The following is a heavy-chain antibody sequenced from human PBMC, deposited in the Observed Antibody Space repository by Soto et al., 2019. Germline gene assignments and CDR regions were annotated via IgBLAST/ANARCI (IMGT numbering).Heavy chain of an antibody. V-gene: IGHV3-15*07. CDR2: IKSKTDGGTT. J-gene: IGHJ6*02. Sequence: GGSLRLSCAASGFTFSNAWMNWVRQAPGKGLEWVGRIKSKTDGGTTDYAAPVKGRFTISRDDSKNTLYLQMNSLKTEDTAVYYCTTEHRYFDWLDLENYGMDVWGQGTTVTVSS. CDR3: TTEHRYFDWLDLENYGMDV. D-gene: IGHD3-9*01. CDR1: GFTFSNAW.